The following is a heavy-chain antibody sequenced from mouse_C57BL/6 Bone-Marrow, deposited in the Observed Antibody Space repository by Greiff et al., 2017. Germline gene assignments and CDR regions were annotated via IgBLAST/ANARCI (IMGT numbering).Heavy chain of an antibody. J-gene: IGHJ2*01. D-gene: IGHD1-1*01. Sequence: EVKLMESGGGLVKPGGSLKLSCAASGFTFSDYGMHWVRQAPEKGLEWVAYISSGSSTIYYADTVKGRFTISRDTAKNTLYLQMSSLKSEDTAMYDCARLGYYGSSYFDYWGQGTTLTVSS. CDR2: ISSGSSTI. CDR1: GFTFSDYG. CDR3: ARLGYYGSSYFDY. V-gene: IGHV5-17*03.